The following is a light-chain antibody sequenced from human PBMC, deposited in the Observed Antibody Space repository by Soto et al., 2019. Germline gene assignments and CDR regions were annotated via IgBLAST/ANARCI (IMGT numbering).Light chain of an antibody. CDR3: QQYGTSRT. Sequence: EIVLAQSLATLSLSPGERAPLXCRASQSVSSNLAWYQQKPGQAPRLLIYGASTRATGIPARFSGSGSGTEFTLTISRLEPEDFAVYYCQQYGTSRTFGQGTKVDIK. CDR1: QSVSSN. CDR2: GAS. V-gene: IGKV3-20*01. J-gene: IGKJ1*01.